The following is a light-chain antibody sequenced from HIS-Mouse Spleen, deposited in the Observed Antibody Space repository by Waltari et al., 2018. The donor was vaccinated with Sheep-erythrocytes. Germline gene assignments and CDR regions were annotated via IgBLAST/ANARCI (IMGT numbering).Light chain of an antibody. CDR1: TSAVGSYNL. J-gene: IGLJ3*02. Sequence: QSALTPPAPVSGSPGPSITISCTGTTSAVGSYNLVTWYQQHPGKAPKLMIYEGSKRPSGVSNRFSGSKSGNTASLTISGLQAEDEADYYCCSYAGSSTPWVFGGGTKLTVL. V-gene: IGLV2-23*01. CDR3: CSYAGSSTPWV. CDR2: EGS.